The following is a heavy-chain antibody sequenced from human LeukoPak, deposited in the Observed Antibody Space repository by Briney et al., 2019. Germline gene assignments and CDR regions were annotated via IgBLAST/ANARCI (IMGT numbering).Heavy chain of an antibody. Sequence: ASVKVSCKASVGTFCSYAISWVRQAPGQGLEWMGGIIPIFGTANCAQKFQGRVTITAYESTSTAYMELSSLRSEDTAMYYCARSRYYYYYMDVWGKGTTVTVSS. CDR1: VGTFCSYA. CDR2: IIPIFGTA. V-gene: IGHV1-69*13. CDR3: ARSRYYYYYMDV. J-gene: IGHJ6*03.